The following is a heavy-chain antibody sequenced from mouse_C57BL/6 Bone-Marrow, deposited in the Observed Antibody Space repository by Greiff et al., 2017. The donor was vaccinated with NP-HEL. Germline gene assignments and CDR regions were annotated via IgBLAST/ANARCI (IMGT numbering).Heavy chain of an antibody. Sequence: QFQLQQSGAELARPGASVKMSCKASGYTFTSYTMHWVKQRPGQGLEWIGYINPSSGYTKYNQKFKDKATLTADKSSSTAYMQLSSLTSEDSAVYYCARSDGNYVDYWGQGTTLTVSS. CDR3: ARSDGNYVDY. CDR1: GYTFTSYT. CDR2: INPSSGYT. J-gene: IGHJ2*01. D-gene: IGHD2-3*01. V-gene: IGHV1-4*01.